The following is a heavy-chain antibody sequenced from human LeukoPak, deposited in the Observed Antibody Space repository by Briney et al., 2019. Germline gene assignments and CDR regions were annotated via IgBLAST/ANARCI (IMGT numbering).Heavy chain of an antibody. CDR1: GGSISSGSYY. J-gene: IGHJ5*02. Sequence: SETLSLTCTVSGGSISSGSYYWSWIRQPAGKGLEWIGRIYTSGSANYNPSLKSRVTISVDTSKNQFSLKLSSVTAADTAVYYCARSPLIPAAGWFDPWGQGTLVTVSS. CDR2: IYTSGSA. D-gene: IGHD2-2*01. V-gene: IGHV4-61*02. CDR3: ARSPLIPAAGWFDP.